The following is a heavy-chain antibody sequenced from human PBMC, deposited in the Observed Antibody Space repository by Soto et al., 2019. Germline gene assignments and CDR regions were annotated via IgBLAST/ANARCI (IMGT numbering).Heavy chain of an antibody. CDR2: ISAYNGNT. CDR3: ARDFFWGYYDSSGYPSGRTGDHYYYGMDV. Sequence: ASVKVSCKASGYTFTSYGISWVRQAPGQGLEWMGWISAYNGNTNYAQKLQGRVTMTTDTSTSTAYMELRSLRSDDTAVYYCARDFFWGYYDSSGYPSGRTGDHYYYGMDVCGQGTPLTVSS. J-gene: IGHJ6*02. CDR1: GYTFTSYG. D-gene: IGHD3-22*01. V-gene: IGHV1-18*04.